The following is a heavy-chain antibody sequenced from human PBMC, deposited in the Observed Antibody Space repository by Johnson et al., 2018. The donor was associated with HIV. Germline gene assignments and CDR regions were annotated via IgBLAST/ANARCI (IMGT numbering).Heavy chain of an antibody. CDR1: GFTFSSYA. J-gene: IGHJ3*02. Sequence: QVQLVESGGGLAQPGGSLRLSCAASGFTFSSYAMHWVRQAPGKGLEWVAVISYDGSNKYYADSVKGRFTISRDNSKNTLYLQMNSLRAEDTAVYYCARGVDGAFDIWGQGTMVTVSS. CDR2: ISYDGSNK. CDR3: ARGVDGAFDI. D-gene: IGHD3-10*01. V-gene: IGHV3-30-3*01.